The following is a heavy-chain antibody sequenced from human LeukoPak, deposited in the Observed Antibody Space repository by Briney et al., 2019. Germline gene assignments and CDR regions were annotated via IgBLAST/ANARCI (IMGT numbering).Heavy chain of an antibody. D-gene: IGHD6-19*01. CDR3: AGERGEEYSSGWYKRNYFDN. CDR2: GDYSGGT. CDR1: GDSISSSNW. J-gene: IGHJ4*02. Sequence: PSGTLSLTCDVYGDSISSSNWWNWVRQPPGKGLEWIASGDYSGGTYYNPSLESRIAISADMSKNQFSLKLTSVTGADTTVYYCAGERGEEYSSGWYKRNYFDNWGQGIRVTVSS. V-gene: IGHV4-4*02.